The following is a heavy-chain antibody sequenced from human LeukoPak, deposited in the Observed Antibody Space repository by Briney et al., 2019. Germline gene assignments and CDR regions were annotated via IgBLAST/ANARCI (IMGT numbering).Heavy chain of an antibody. Sequence: SETLSLTCTVSGGSISSYYWSWIRQPPGKGLEWIGYIYYSGSTNYNPSLKSRVTISVDTSKNQFSLKLSSVTAADTAVYYCARSDFDGLLLTPNSWFDPWGQGTLVTVSS. V-gene: IGHV4-59*01. CDR1: GGSISSYY. J-gene: IGHJ5*02. D-gene: IGHD3-9*01. CDR2: IYYSGST. CDR3: ARSDFDGLLLTPNSWFDP.